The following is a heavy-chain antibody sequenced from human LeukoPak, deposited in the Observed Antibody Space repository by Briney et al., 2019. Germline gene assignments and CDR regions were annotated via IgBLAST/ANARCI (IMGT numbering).Heavy chain of an antibody. V-gene: IGHV3-23*01. D-gene: IGHD2-8*01. CDR3: AKEQRIRHCSEGVCMEGYYFDY. J-gene: IGHJ4*02. Sequence: GGSQRLSCTGSGFPFNMFGIHWVRQAPGQGLDWVSGLSRGGGSTNYADSVKGRFTISRDYSKNMVFLQMNSLRPEDTAVYYCAKEQRIRHCSEGVCMEGYYFDYWGQGSLVTVSS. CDR1: GFPFNMFG. CDR2: LSRGGGST.